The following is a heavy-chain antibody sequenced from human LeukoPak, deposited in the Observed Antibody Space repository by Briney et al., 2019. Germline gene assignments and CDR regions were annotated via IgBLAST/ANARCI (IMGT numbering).Heavy chain of an antibody. D-gene: IGHD6-19*01. CDR2: IYYSGST. Sequence: PSETLSLTCTVSGGSISSYYWSWIRQPPGKGLEWIGYIYYSGSTNYNPSLKSRVTISVDRSKNHLSLKLSSVTAADTAVYYCARGIAVAFSDMWFDPWGQGTLVTVSS. CDR3: ARGIAVAFSDMWFDP. J-gene: IGHJ5*02. V-gene: IGHV4-59*01. CDR1: GGSISSYY.